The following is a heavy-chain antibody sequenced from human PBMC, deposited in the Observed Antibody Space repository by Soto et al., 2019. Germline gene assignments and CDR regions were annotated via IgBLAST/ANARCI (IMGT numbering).Heavy chain of an antibody. V-gene: IGHV3-23*01. D-gene: IGHD3-10*01. Sequence: GGSLRLSCAASGFTFSSYAMSWVRQAPGKGLEWVSAISGSGGSTYYADSVKGRFTISRDNSKNTLYLQMNSLRAEDTAVYYCAKQRVLWFGELLYFDYWGQGTLVTVSS. CDR3: AKQRVLWFGELLYFDY. J-gene: IGHJ4*02. CDR1: GFTFSSYA. CDR2: ISGSGGST.